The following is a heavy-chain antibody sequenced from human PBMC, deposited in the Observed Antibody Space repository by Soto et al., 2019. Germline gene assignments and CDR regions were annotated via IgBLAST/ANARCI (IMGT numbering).Heavy chain of an antibody. V-gene: IGHV1-69*06. Sequence: QVQLVQSGAEVKKPGSSVKVSCKSSGGTFSSYAISWVRQAPGQWLEWMGGIIPIFGTANYSQKFQGRVTITADKSTSTAYMELSSLRSEDTAVYYCARAGEDDYGEKRGFDYWGQGTLVTVSS. J-gene: IGHJ4*02. CDR1: GGTFSSYA. CDR3: ARAGEDDYGEKRGFDY. CDR2: IIPIFGTA. D-gene: IGHD4-17*01.